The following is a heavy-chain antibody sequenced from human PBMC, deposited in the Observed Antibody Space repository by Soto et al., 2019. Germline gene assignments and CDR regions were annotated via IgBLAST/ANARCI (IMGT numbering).Heavy chain of an antibody. CDR2: VIPAFGKT. CDR1: GGSFSTYA. CDR3: ARRVVTAYSWIDP. J-gene: IGHJ5*02. D-gene: IGHD2-21*02. Sequence: QVQLVQSGAEVKKPGSSVEVSCKASGGSFSTYAITWVRQVPGQGLEWMGDVIPAFGKTDYTQKFQGRVTITADESTSTAYMELTNLRSAATAVYYCARRVVTAYSWIDPWGQGTLVTVSS. V-gene: IGHV1-69*12.